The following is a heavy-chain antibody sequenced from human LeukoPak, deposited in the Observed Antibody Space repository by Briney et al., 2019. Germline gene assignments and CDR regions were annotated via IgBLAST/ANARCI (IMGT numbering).Heavy chain of an antibody. CDR2: ISYDGSNK. Sequence: QPGRSLRLFCAASGFTFSSYAMHWVRQAPGKGLEWVAVISYDGSNKYYADSMKGRFTISRDNSKNTLYLQTNSLRTEDTAVYYCATAVASSSGWYADYWGQGTLVTVSS. CDR1: GFTFSSYA. CDR3: ATAVASSSGWYADY. D-gene: IGHD6-19*01. J-gene: IGHJ4*02. V-gene: IGHV3-30-3*01.